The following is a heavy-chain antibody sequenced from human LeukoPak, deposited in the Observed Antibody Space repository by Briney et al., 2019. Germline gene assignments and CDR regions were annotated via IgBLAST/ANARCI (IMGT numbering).Heavy chain of an antibody. Sequence: SETLSLTCTVSGGSISGYYWSWIRQPPWKGLEWIGYIYYSGSPDYNPSLKSRVTISVDTSKNQFSLNLSSVTAADTAVYYCARGVGAYYMDVWGKGTTVTISS. J-gene: IGHJ6*03. V-gene: IGHV4-59*08. CDR3: ARGVGAYYMDV. D-gene: IGHD1-26*01. CDR2: IYYSGSP. CDR1: GGSISGYY.